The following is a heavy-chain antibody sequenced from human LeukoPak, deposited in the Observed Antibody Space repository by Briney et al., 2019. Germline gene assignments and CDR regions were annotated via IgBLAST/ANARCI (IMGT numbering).Heavy chain of an antibody. CDR2: IYYSGDT. CDR1: GGSISSSSYY. J-gene: IGHJ4*02. V-gene: IGHV4-39*01. CDR3: ARLDYGDFGTFDY. D-gene: IGHD4-17*01. Sequence: SETLSLTCTVSGGSISSSSYYWGWIRQSPGKGLEWIGNIYYSGDTYYNPSLKSRVTISEDTSKSQFSLKLRSVTAADTAVYYCARLDYGDFGTFDYWGQGTLVTVSS.